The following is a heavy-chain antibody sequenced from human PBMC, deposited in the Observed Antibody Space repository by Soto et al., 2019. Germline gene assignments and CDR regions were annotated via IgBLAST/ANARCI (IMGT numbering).Heavy chain of an antibody. V-gene: IGHV5-10-1*01. J-gene: IGHJ6*02. CDR3: ATKEQKTTLAYYPLDV. D-gene: IGHD1-1*01. CDR1: GFTFINYW. Sequence: GESLKISCHGFGFTFINYWVTWVRQMPGKGLEWMGNIDPSDSYTNYSPSFQGHVTISADKSTRTAYLQWDSLRASDTAIYYCATKEQKTTLAYYPLDVWGQGTAVTVSS. CDR2: IDPSDSYT.